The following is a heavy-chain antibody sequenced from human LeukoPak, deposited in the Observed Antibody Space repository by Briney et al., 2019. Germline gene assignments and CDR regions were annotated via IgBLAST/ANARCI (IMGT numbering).Heavy chain of an antibody. CDR1: GYTFTSYG. J-gene: IGHJ3*02. CDR2: ISAYNGNT. Sequence: ASVKVSCKASGYTFTSYGIGWVRQAPGQGLEWMGSISAYNGNTNYAQKLQGRVTMTTDTSTSTAYMELRSLRSDDTAVYYCAMVGYCGGDCYSNDAFDIWGQGTMVTVSS. CDR3: AMVGYCGGDCYSNDAFDI. D-gene: IGHD2-21*02. V-gene: IGHV1-18*01.